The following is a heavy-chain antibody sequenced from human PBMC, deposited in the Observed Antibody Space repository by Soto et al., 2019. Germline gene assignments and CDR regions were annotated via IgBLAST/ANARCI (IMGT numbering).Heavy chain of an antibody. CDR1: GGSVNTAPYH. D-gene: IGHD3-22*01. CDR2: IYYTGST. Sequence: LSLTCTVSGGSVNTAPYHWSWIRQSPRNGLEWIGNIYYTGSTNYNPSFESRVAISLDTSNNQFSLRLTSLTAADTAVYFCARDHHSYYDTSGYYPYFDFWGQGTLVTVSS. J-gene: IGHJ4*02. CDR3: ARDHHSYYDTSGYYPYFDF. V-gene: IGHV4-61*01.